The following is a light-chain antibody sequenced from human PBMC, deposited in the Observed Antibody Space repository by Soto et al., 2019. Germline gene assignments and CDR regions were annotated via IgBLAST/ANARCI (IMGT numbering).Light chain of an antibody. V-gene: IGKV2D-29*02. CDR1: QILLHITGETF. J-gene: IGKJ5*01. Sequence: DVVMTQPPLSLSVAPGQPSSISCNSSQILLHITGETFLFWYLQKPGQSPQLLIYEVSTRVSGVPDRFSGSGSGTDFTLEISRVETDDVGIYYCMQSTQLPPTFGQGTRLEIK. CDR2: EVS. CDR3: MQSTQLPPT.